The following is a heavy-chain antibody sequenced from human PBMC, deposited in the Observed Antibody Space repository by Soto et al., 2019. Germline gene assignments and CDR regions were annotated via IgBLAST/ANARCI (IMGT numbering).Heavy chain of an antibody. CDR2: INAGNGNT. J-gene: IGHJ6*02. Sequence: QVQLVQSGAEVKKPGASVKVSCKASGYTCTSYAMHWVRQAPGQRLEWMGWINAGNGNTKYSQKFQGRVTITRDTSASTAYMELISLRSEDTAVYYCARDEQQLAGGMDVWGQGTTVTVSS. V-gene: IGHV1-3*01. CDR3: ARDEQQLAGGMDV. D-gene: IGHD6-13*01. CDR1: GYTCTSYA.